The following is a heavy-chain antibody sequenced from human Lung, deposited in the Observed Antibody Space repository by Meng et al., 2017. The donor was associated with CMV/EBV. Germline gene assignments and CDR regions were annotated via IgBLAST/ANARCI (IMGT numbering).Heavy chain of an antibody. J-gene: IGHJ4*02. CDR3: ARGKQDAWELLAY. Sequence: LTESRPGPVPPSSAPSLSVGVSGGSISSNSRWTWVHPPPGKGLEWIGDIDDSGSTNYNPSLNSRISRSLDKSKNHFSLKVNSVTAADTAVYYCARGKQDAWELLAYWGQGALVTVSS. D-gene: IGHD1-26*01. CDR1: GGSISSNSR. V-gene: IGHV4-4*02. CDR2: IDDSGST.